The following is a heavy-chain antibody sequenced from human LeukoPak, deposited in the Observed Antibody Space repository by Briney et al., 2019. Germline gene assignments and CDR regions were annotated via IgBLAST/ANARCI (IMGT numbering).Heavy chain of an antibody. D-gene: IGHD4-23*01. CDR2: ISTYNGDT. CDR1: GYTFTSYG. CDR3: ARDLAPGGNPPYYYGMDV. J-gene: IGHJ6*02. V-gene: IGHV1-18*01. Sequence: ASVKVSCKASGYTFTSYGFSWVRQAPGQGLEWMGWISTYNGDTNYAQKLQGRVTMTTDTSTSTAYMELRSLRSDDTAVYYCARDLAPGGNPPYYYGMDVWGQGTTVTVSS.